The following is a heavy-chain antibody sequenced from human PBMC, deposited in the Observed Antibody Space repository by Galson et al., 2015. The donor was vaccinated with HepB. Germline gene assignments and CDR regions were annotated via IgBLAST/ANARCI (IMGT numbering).Heavy chain of an antibody. CDR3: ARAAGWVDP. CDR2: ISESGTTT. V-gene: IGHV3-11*01. CDR1: GFRFSEFY. Sequence: SLRLSCAASGFRFSEFYMTWIRQAPGKGLEWISYISESGTTTYYADSVKGRFTVSRDNAKNSLYLQMSSLRAEDTAVYYCARAAGWVDPWGQGTLVTVSS. J-gene: IGHJ5*02.